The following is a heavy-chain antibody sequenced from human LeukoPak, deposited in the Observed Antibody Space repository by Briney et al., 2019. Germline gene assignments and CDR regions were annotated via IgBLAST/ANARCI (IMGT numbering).Heavy chain of an antibody. V-gene: IGHV4-39*01. CDR2: IYYSGST. Sequence: SETLSLTCTVPGGSISSSSYYWGWIRQPPGKGLEWIGSIYYSGSTYYNPSLKSRVTISVDTSKNQFSLKLSSVTAADTAVYYCARGSPFDYWGQGTLVTVSS. J-gene: IGHJ4*02. CDR1: GGSISSSSYY. D-gene: IGHD2-15*01. CDR3: ARGSPFDY.